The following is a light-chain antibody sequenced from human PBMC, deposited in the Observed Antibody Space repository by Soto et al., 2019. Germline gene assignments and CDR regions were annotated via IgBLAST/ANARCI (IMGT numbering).Light chain of an antibody. CDR3: QQLNSYPPWT. CDR2: SAS. V-gene: IGKV1-9*01. Sequence: DVQLTQSPSFLSASVGDRLTITCRASQDRSSYLAWYQQKPAKAPKLLIHSASTLHSGVPLRFSGSGSGTEFTLTISCLQPENFATYYYQQLNSYPPWTFGQGTKVEIK. CDR1: QDRSSY. J-gene: IGKJ1*01.